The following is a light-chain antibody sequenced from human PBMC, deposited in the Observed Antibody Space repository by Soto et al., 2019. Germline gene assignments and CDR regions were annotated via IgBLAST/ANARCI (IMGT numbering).Light chain of an antibody. J-gene: IGKJ2*01. CDR2: RAS. CDR1: QSVTSN. Sequence: EVVMTQSPGAVSVSPGERATLSCRASQSVTSNVAWYQQKPGQAPRLLIYRASARATGVPARFSGSGSGTEFTLTISSLQSEDFGIYYCQQYDDWPPMYTVGQGTKVDIK. CDR3: QQYDDWPPMYT. V-gene: IGKV3-15*01.